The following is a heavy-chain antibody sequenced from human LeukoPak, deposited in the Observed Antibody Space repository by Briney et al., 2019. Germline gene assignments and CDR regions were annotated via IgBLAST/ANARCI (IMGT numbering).Heavy chain of an antibody. CDR2: IHYSGST. CDR3: ARVRYCSTNRCYDREFDN. J-gene: IGHJ4*02. V-gene: IGHV4-59*01. CDR1: GGSMSSNY. D-gene: IGHD2-2*01. Sequence: SETLSLTCTVSGGSMSSNYCSWIRQPPGKGLEFIGYIHYSGSTNYNPSLKSRVTISVDTSKNQFSLKLNSVTAADTAVYYCARVRYCSTNRCYDREFDNWGQGTLVTVSS.